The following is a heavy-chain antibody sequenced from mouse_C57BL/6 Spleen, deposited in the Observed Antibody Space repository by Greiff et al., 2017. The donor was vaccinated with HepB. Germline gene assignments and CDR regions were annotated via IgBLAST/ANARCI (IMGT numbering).Heavy chain of an antibody. V-gene: IGHV1-26*01. CDR3: ARDLGDYDGY. Sequence: VQLQQSGPELVKPGASVKISCKASGYTFTDYYMNWVKQSHGKSLEWIGDINPNNGGTSYNQKFKGKATLTVDKSSSTAYMELRSLTSEDSAVYYCARDLGDYDGYWGQGTTLTVSS. J-gene: IGHJ2*01. D-gene: IGHD2-4*01. CDR1: GYTFTDYY. CDR2: INPNNGGT.